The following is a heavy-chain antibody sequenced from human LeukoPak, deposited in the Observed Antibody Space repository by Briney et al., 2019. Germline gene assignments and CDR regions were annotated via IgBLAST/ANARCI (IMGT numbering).Heavy chain of an antibody. D-gene: IGHD1-26*01. CDR3: AKEDSGSYYSFDY. Sequence: GGSLRLSCAASGFTFSSYGMHWVRQAPGKGLEWVAVIWYDGSNKYYADSVKGRFTISRDNSKNTLSLQMNSLRAEDTAVYYCAKEDSGSYYSFDYWGQGTLVTVSS. V-gene: IGHV3-30*02. J-gene: IGHJ4*02. CDR1: GFTFSSYG. CDR2: IWYDGSNK.